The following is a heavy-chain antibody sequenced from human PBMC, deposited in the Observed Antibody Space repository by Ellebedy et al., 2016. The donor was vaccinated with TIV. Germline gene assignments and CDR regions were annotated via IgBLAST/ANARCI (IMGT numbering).Heavy chain of an antibody. CDR2: FDPEDGET. D-gene: IGHD6-19*01. CDR3: ATDRTAGLEDAFDI. Sequence: AASVKVSCKVSGYTLTELSMHWARQAPGKGLEWMGGFDPEDGETIYAQKFQGRVTMTEDTSTDTAYMELSSLRSEDTAVYYCATDRTAGLEDAFDIWGQGTMVTVSS. J-gene: IGHJ3*02. CDR1: GYTLTELS. V-gene: IGHV1-24*01.